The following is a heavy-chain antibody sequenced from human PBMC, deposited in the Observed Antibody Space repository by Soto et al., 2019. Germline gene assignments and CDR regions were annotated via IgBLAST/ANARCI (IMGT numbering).Heavy chain of an antibody. Sequence: QVQLVKSGAEVKKPGSSVKVSCKTSGVTFSRYLISWVRQAPGQGPEWMGGLIPIMGPPNYAQRFQGRVTITADESTSTAYMELTSVRSDDTAVYFCATGSGTYFNLFYFAYWGQGTLVTVTS. D-gene: IGHD3-10*01. CDR3: ATGSGTYFNLFYFAY. J-gene: IGHJ4*02. V-gene: IGHV1-69*01. CDR2: LIPIMGPP. CDR1: GVTFSRYL.